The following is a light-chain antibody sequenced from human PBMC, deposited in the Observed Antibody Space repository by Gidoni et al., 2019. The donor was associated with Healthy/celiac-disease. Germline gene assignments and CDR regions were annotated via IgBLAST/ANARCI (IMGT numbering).Light chain of an antibody. CDR1: QSVSSY. V-gene: IGKV3-11*01. CDR2: DAS. CDR3: QQRSNWPPRCS. J-gene: IGKJ2*04. Sequence: PGERATLSCRASQSVSSYLAWYQQKPGQAPRLLIYDASNRATGIPARFSGSGSVTDCTLTISSLAPEDFAVYYCQQRSNWPPRCSFGQGTKLEIK.